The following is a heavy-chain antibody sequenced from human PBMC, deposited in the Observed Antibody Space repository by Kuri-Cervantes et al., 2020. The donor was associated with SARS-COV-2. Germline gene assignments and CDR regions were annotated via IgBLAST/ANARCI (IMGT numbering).Heavy chain of an antibody. CDR1: GGSISSGDYY. CDR3: TDY. V-gene: IGHV4-30-4*03. Sequence: SETLSLTCTVSGGSISSGDYYWSWIRQPPGKGPEWIGYIYYSGSTYYNPSLKSRVTISVDTSKNQFSLKLSSVTAADTAVWIRTDYWGQGTLVTVSS. J-gene: IGHJ4*02. CDR2: IYYSGST.